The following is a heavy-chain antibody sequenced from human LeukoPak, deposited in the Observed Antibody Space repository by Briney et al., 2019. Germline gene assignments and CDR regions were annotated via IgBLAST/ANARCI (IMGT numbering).Heavy chain of an antibody. CDR3: ARHEVIGESPLDY. D-gene: IGHD3-10*01. CDR2: IYYSGST. J-gene: IGHJ4*02. V-gene: IGHV4-59*08. Sequence: SETLSLTCTVSGGSISSYYWGWIRQPPGKGLEWIGYIYYSGSTNYNPSLKSRVTISVDTSKNQFSLKLSSVTAADTAVYYCARHEVIGESPLDYWGQGTLVTVSS. CDR1: GGSISSYY.